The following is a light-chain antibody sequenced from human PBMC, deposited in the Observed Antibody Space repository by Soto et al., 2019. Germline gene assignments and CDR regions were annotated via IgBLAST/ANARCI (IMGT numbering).Light chain of an antibody. Sequence: DIQMTQSPSSLSASVGDRVTITCRASQSISGFLNCYQQKAGKAPELLIYAASSLQSGVPSRFSGSGSGTDFTLTISSLQPEDFATYYCQQSYSTPRTFGQGTKVDIK. V-gene: IGKV1-39*01. J-gene: IGKJ1*01. CDR1: QSISGF. CDR3: QQSYSTPRT. CDR2: AAS.